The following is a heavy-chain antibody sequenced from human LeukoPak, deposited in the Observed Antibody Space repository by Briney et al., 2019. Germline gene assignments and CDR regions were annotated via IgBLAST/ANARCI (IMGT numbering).Heavy chain of an antibody. V-gene: IGHV6-1*01. J-gene: IGHJ4*02. Sequence: SQTLSLTCAISGDSVSSNSVAWNWIRQSPSRGLEWLGRAYFRSKWYNDYAVSVRSRLSINPDTSKNQFSLQLNSVTPEDTAVYYCARSQTGVAFDYWGQGTLVTVSS. CDR3: ARSQTGVAFDY. CDR1: GDSVSSNSVA. D-gene: IGHD3-3*01. CDR2: AYFRSKWYN.